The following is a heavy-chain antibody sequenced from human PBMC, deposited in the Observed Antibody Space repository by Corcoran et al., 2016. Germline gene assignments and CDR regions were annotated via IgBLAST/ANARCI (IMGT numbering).Heavy chain of an antibody. V-gene: IGHV3-20*04. CDR3: AIDYFWKMDFVANNWFDP. J-gene: IGHJ5*02. CDR2: INWNGEST. D-gene: IGHD5-12*01. CDR1: GISFHDYG. Sequence: VQLVESGGRVVRPGGSLRLACAVSGISFHDYGFSWVRQAPGKGLEWVSGINWNGESTAYGDSVKGRFTISRDNAKNSVYLQMNSLRDEGTALYYCAIDYFWKMDFVANNWFDPWGQGTLVTVSS.